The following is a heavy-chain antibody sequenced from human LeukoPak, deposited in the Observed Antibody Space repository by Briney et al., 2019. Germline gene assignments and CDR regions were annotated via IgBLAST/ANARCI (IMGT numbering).Heavy chain of an antibody. Sequence: GGSLRLSCAASGFTFSSYWMSWVRQAPGKGLEWVANIKQDGSEKYYVDSVKGRFTISRDNAKNSLYLQMNSLRAEDTAVYYCARDDSSGYYYPDYWGQGTLVTVSS. CDR3: ARDDSSGYYYPDY. CDR2: IKQDGSEK. D-gene: IGHD3-22*01. CDR1: GFTFSSYW. V-gene: IGHV3-7*03. J-gene: IGHJ4*02.